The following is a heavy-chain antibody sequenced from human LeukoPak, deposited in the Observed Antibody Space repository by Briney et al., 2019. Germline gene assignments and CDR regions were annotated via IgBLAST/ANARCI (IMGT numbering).Heavy chain of an antibody. CDR1: GGSISDTNYY. CDR3: AKKGVDSGHDGAPIHFDY. CDR2: INHSGIT. J-gene: IGHJ4*02. D-gene: IGHD5-12*01. Sequence: SETLSLTCTVSGGSISDTNYYWAWIRQPPGKGLEWIGEINHSGITNVNPSLTSRVTISVDTSKNQFSLKLSSVTAADTAVYYCAKKGVDSGHDGAPIHFDYWGQGTLVTASS. V-gene: IGHV4-39*07.